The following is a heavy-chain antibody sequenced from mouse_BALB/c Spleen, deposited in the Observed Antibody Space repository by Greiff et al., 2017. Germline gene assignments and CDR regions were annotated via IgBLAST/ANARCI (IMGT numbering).Heavy chain of an antibody. CDR1: GYSITSGYY. CDR2: ISYDGSN. CDR3: ARERGSSPFDY. D-gene: IGHD1-1*01. J-gene: IGHJ2*01. Sequence: EVKLQQSGPGLVKPSQSLSLTCSVTGYSITSGYYWNWIRQFPGNKLEWMGYISYDGSNNYNPSLKNRISITRDTSKNQFFLKLNSVTTEDTATYYCARERGSSPFDYWGQGTTLTVSS. V-gene: IGHV3-6*02.